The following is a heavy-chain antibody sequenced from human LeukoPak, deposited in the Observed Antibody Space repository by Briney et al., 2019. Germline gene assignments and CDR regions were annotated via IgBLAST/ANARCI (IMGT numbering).Heavy chain of an antibody. D-gene: IGHD6-6*01. CDR1: GGSISSYY. CDR2: IYTSGST. Sequence: SETLSLTCTVSGGSISSYYWSWIRQPAGKGLEWIGRIYTSGSTNYNPSLKSRVTMSVDSSKNHFSLKLSSVTAADTAVYYCARDFSSSSSVYYYYYMDVWGKGTTVTVSS. CDR3: ARDFSSSSSVYYYYYMDV. V-gene: IGHV4-4*07. J-gene: IGHJ6*03.